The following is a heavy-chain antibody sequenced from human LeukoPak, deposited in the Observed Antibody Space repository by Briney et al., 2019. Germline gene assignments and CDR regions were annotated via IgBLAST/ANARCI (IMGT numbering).Heavy chain of an antibody. CDR1: GGTFSSYA. CDR3: AREDIAAAGWFDP. V-gene: IGHV1-69*04. CDR2: IIPILGIA. D-gene: IGHD6-13*01. J-gene: IGHJ5*02. Sequence: ASVKVSCKASGGTFSSYAISWVRQAPGQGLEWMGRIIPILGIANYAQKFQGRVTITADKSTSTAYMELSSLRSEDTAVYYCAREDIAAAGWFDPWGQGTLVTVSS.